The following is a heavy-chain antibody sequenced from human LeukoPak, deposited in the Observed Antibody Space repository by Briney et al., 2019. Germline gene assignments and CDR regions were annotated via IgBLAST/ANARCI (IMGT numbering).Heavy chain of an antibody. D-gene: IGHD4-11*01. CDR3: ARVTVPSASWFDP. J-gene: IGHJ5*02. CDR2: INPNSGGT. CDR1: GYTFTGYY. Sequence: ASVKVSCKASGYTFTGYYMHWVRQAPGQGLEWMGWINPNSGGTNYAQKFQGRVTMTRDTSNSTAYMELSRLRSDDTAVYYCARVTVPSASWFDPWGQGTLVTVSS. V-gene: IGHV1-2*02.